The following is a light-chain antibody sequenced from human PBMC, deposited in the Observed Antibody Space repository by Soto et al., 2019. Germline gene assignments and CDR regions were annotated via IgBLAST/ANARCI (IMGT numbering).Light chain of an antibody. J-gene: IGKJ2*01. CDR3: QQRSNWPLYT. V-gene: IGKV3-11*01. Sequence: EIVWTQSPATLSLSPGERATLSCRASQSVSSYSAWYQQKPGQAPRLLIYDASNRATGIPARFSGSGSGTDFTRTISSLEPEDFAVYYCQQRSNWPLYTFGQGTKLEIK. CDR2: DAS. CDR1: QSVSSY.